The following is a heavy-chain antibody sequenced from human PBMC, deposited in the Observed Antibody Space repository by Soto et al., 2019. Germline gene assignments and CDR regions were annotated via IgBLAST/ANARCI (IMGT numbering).Heavy chain of an antibody. J-gene: IGHJ4*02. CDR2: ISAGGGGT. Sequence: GGSLRLSCAASGFSFSNYAVNWVRQAPGKGLEWVSLISAGGGGTYYADSLRGRFTISRDNSKNMVYLQLNSLTAEDTAVYFCARDRLNNAYNTFFDYWGQGTLVTVSS. CDR3: ARDRLNNAYNTFFDY. V-gene: IGHV3-23*01. D-gene: IGHD1-1*01. CDR1: GFSFSNYA.